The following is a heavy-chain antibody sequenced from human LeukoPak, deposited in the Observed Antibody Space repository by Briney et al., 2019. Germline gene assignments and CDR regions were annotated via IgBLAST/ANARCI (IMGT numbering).Heavy chain of an antibody. J-gene: IGHJ4*02. CDR1: LESFSTNF. CDR3: ARSGSNCYFDS. Sequence: GSPMQSPSMASLESFSTNFLACLRQLPGRDLGWLGIIFPVGSATRYTPSFQCQVTISADKSNSPFYLQLSTLKASDIAMYYCARSGSNCYFDSWGQGTLVTVSS. D-gene: IGHD1-26*01. CDR2: IFPVGSAT. V-gene: IGHV5-51*01.